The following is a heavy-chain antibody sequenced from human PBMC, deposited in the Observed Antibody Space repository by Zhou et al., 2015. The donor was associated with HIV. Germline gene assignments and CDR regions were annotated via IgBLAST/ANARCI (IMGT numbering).Heavy chain of an antibody. D-gene: IGHD3-3*01. CDR1: GGTFSSYA. Sequence: QVQLVQSGAEVKKPGSSVKVSCKASGGTFSSYAISWVRQAPGQGLEWMGGIIPIFGTANYAQKFQGRVTITADESTSTAYMELSSLRSEDTAVYYCARHYPRIFGVVNDPFDYWGQGTLVTVSS. J-gene: IGHJ4*02. CDR2: IIPIFGTA. CDR3: ARHYPRIFGVVNDPFDY. V-gene: IGHV1-69*01.